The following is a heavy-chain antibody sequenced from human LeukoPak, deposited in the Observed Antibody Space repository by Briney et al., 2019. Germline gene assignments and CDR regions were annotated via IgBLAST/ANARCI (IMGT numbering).Heavy chain of an antibody. D-gene: IGHD4-11*01. V-gene: IGHV3-23*01. CDR2: ISGNGGNT. Sequence: GGSLRLSCAASGFTFSSYAMSWVRQAPGKGLEWVSAISGNGGNTYYADSVKGRFTISRDNSMNTLFLQINSLRAEDTAVYYCAKAPVHSNYRRYGMDVWGQGTTVTVSS. J-gene: IGHJ6*02. CDR1: GFTFSSYA. CDR3: AKAPVHSNYRRYGMDV.